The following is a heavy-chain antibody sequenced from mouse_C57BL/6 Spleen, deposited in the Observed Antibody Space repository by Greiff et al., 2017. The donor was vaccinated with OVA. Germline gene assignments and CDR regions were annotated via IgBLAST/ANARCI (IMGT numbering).Heavy chain of an antibody. CDR3: ARDWGAY. Sequence: QVQLQQSGPELVKPGASVKISCKASGYAFSSSWMNWVKQRPGKGLEWIGRIYPGDGDTNYNGTFKGKATLTADKSSSTAYMQLSSLTSEDSAVYFCARDWGAYWGQGTLVTVSA. J-gene: IGHJ3*01. D-gene: IGHD4-1*01. CDR2: IYPGDGDT. V-gene: IGHV1-82*01. CDR1: GYAFSSSW.